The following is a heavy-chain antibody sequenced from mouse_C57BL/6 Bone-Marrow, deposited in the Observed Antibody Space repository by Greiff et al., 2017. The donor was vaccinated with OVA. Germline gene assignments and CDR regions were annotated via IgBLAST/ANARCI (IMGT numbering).Heavy chain of an antibody. D-gene: IGHD2-1*01. CDR2: IDPENGDT. J-gene: IGHJ2*01. CDR3: TSYGNLDY. V-gene: IGHV14-4*01. CDR1: GFNIKDDY. Sequence: EVKLQQSGAELVRPGASVKLSCTASGFNIKDDYMHWVKQRPEQGLEWIGWIDPENGDTEYASKFQGQATITADTSSNTAYLQLSSLTSEDTAVYYCTSYGNLDYWGQGTTLTVSS.